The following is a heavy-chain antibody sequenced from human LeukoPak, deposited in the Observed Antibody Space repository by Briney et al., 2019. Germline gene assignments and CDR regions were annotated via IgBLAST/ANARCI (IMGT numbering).Heavy chain of an antibody. CDR2: INPDTGVT. Sequence: ASVKVSCKASGYTFTGYYIHWVRQAPGQGLEWMGWINPDTGVTKYAQKFQGRVTMTRDTSISTAYMELSRLRSDDTAVYYCARDIVMVTYWFDPWGQGTLVTVSS. V-gene: IGHV1-2*02. J-gene: IGHJ5*02. CDR3: ARDIVMVTYWFDP. D-gene: IGHD5-18*01. CDR1: GYTFTGYY.